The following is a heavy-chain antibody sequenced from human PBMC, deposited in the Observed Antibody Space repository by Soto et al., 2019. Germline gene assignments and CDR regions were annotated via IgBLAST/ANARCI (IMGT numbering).Heavy chain of an antibody. D-gene: IGHD5-12*01. CDR3: ARAVATSGRAMDV. V-gene: IGHV3-74*01. J-gene: IGHJ6*02. CDR2: ICSDASST. CDR1: GFTFSSYG. Sequence: GGSLRLSCAASGFTFSSYGMHWVRQGPGKGLEWVSRICSDASSTNYADSVKGRFTISRDTANNTLYLQMSSLRADDTAVYYCARAVATSGRAMDVWGQGTTVTVSS.